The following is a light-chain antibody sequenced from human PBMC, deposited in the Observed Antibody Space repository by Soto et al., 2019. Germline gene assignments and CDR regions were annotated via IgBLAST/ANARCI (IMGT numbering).Light chain of an antibody. J-gene: IGLJ1*01. CDR2: DVS. CDR3: SSYAGSNTYV. V-gene: IGLV2-8*01. CDR1: SSDVGGYNY. Sequence: QSALTQPPPASGSPGQSVTISCTGTSSDVGGYNYVSWYQHHPGKAPKLMIYDVSKRPSGVPDRFSGSKSGNTASLTVSGLQAEDEADYYCSSYAGSNTYVFVTGTKVTVL.